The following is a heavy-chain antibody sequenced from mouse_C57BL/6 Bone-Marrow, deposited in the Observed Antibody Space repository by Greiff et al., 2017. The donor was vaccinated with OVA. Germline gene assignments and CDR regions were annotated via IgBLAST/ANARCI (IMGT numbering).Heavy chain of an antibody. CDR2: IRSKSNNYAT. J-gene: IGHJ2*01. CDR3: VRSSTVVAPFDY. V-gene: IGHV10-1*01. Sequence: EVQLVESGGGLVQPKGSLKLSCAASGFSFNTYAMNWVRQAPGKGLEWVARIRSKSNNYATYYADSVKDRFTISRDDSESMLYLQMNNLKTEDTAMYYCVRSSTVVAPFDYWGQGTTLTVSS. CDR1: GFSFNTYA. D-gene: IGHD1-1*01.